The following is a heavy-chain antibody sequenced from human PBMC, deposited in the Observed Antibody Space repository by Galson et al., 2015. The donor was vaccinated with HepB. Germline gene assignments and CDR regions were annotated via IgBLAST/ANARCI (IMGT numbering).Heavy chain of an antibody. CDR1: GVTFSRYV. Sequence: SLRPSCAASGVTFSRYVIHWVRQPPVKGLVCVAVRDSVKGRFTIFRDNSKNTLYLQISGLRGEDTAIYYCARLSPAGVYFDFWGQGTLLTVSS. V-gene: IGHV3-33*01. CDR2: R. D-gene: IGHD3-16*02. J-gene: IGHJ4*02. CDR3: ARLSPAGVYFDF.